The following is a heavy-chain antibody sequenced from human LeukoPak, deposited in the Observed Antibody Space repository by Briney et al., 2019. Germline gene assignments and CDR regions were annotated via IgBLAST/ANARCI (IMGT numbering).Heavy chain of an antibody. CDR3: ARDSASYYDFWSGYQY. J-gene: IGHJ4*02. D-gene: IGHD3-3*01. CDR2: ISSSSSYI. Sequence: GGSLRLSCAASGFTFSSYSMNWVRQAPGKGLEWVSSISSSSSYIYYADSVKGRFTISRDNAKNSLYLQMNSLRAEDTAVYYCARDSASYYDFWSGYQYWGQGTLVTVSS. CDR1: GFTFSSYS. V-gene: IGHV3-21*01.